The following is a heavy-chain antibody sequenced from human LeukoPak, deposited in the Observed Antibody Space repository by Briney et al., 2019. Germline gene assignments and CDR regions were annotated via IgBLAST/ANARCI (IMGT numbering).Heavy chain of an antibody. D-gene: IGHD2-21*02. CDR3: ARDRKVTVDY. Sequence: GGSLRLSCAASGFTFSSYSMNWVRQAPGKGLEWVSSISSSSYIYYADSVKGRFTISRDNAKNSLYLQMNSLRAEDTAVYYCARDRKVTVDYWGQEPWSPSPQ. CDR2: ISSSSYI. V-gene: IGHV3-21*01. CDR1: GFTFSSYS. J-gene: IGHJ4*01.